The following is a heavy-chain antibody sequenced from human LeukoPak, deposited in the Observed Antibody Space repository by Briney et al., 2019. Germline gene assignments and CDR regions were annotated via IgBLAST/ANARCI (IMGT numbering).Heavy chain of an antibody. D-gene: IGHD3-10*01. V-gene: IGHV3-66*01. Sequence: GGSLRLSCAASGFTVSSNYMSWVRQAPGKGLEWVSVIYSGGSTYYADSVKGRFTFSRDNSKNMLYLQMNSLRAEDTAVYYCAKDYRLLWFGELVNFWGQGTLVTVSS. CDR1: GFTVSSNY. CDR2: IYSGGST. J-gene: IGHJ4*02. CDR3: AKDYRLLWFGELVNF.